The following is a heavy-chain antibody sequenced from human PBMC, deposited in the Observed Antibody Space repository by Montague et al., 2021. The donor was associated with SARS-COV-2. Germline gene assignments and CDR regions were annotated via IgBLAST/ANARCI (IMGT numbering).Heavy chain of an antibody. CDR1: GFTFSSYS. CDR3: ARDTVDTVLVVENGAPAFDI. D-gene: IGHD3-22*01. Sequence: SLRLSCAVSGFTFSSYSMNWVRQAPGKGLEWVSSISSSSSYIYYADSVKGRFTISRDNAKNSLYLQMNSLRAEDTAVYYCARDTVDTVLVVENGAPAFDIWGQGTMVTVSS. J-gene: IGHJ3*02. V-gene: IGHV3-21*01. CDR2: ISSSSSYI.